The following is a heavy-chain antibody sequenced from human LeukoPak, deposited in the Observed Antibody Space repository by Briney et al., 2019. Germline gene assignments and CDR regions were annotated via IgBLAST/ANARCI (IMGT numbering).Heavy chain of an antibody. CDR1: GFTFSSYA. D-gene: IGHD4-17*01. CDR3: AKDPYGDYGANYFDY. J-gene: IGHJ4*02. V-gene: IGHV3-23*01. Sequence: GGSLRLSCAASGFTFSSYAMSWVRQAPGKGLEWVSAISGSGDSTFYAYSVKGRFTISRDNSKNTLYLQMNSLRAEDTAVYYCAKDPYGDYGANYFDYWGQGTLVTVSS. CDR2: ISGSGDST.